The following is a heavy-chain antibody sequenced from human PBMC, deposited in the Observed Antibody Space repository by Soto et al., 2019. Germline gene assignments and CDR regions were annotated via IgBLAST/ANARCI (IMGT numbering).Heavy chain of an antibody. Sequence: PSETLSLTCSVSGGSIGSSSYYFGWIRQPPGKGLEWIGSLYYTGTTYYNSSLKSRVTISADTSQNQFSLRLSSVTAADTAVYYCARGRARRTTSTRGWFDPWGQGTLVTVSS. CDR1: GGSIGSSSYY. J-gene: IGHJ5*02. V-gene: IGHV4-39*01. CDR3: ARGRARRTTSTRGWFDP. D-gene: IGHD1-1*01. CDR2: LYYTGTT.